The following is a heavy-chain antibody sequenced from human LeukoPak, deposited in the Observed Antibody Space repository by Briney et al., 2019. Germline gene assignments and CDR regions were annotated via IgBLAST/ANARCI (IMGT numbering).Heavy chain of an antibody. CDR2: IIPIFGTA. CDR3: ARTYYYDSSGYLFDY. V-gene: IGHV1-69*13. D-gene: IGHD3-22*01. CDR1: GGTFSSYA. J-gene: IGHJ4*02. Sequence: SVKVSCKASGGTFSSYAISWVRQAPGQGLEWMGGIIPIFGTANCAQKFQGRVTITADESTSTAYMELSSLRSEDTAVYYCARTYYYDSSGYLFDYWGQGTLVTVSS.